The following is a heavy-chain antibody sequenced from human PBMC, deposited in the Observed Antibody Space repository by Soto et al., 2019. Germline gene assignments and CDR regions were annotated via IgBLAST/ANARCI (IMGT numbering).Heavy chain of an antibody. CDR3: ATDNAQRRIDY. Sequence: SETLSLTCAVYGGSFSGYYWSWIRQPPGKGLEWIGEINHSGSTNYNPSLKSRVTISVDTSKNQFSLKLSSVTAADTAVYYCATDNAQRRIDYWGQGTLVTVSS. V-gene: IGHV4-34*01. CDR1: GGSFSGYY. CDR2: INHSGST. J-gene: IGHJ4*02. D-gene: IGHD2-2*01.